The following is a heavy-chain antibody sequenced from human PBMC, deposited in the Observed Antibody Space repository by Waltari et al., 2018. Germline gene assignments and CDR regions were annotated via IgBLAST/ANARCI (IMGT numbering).Heavy chain of an antibody. D-gene: IGHD3-10*02. CDR1: GGSISSYY. Sequence: QVQLQESGPGLVKPSETLSLTCTVSGGSISSYYWSWIRQPPGKGLEWIGYIYYSGSTNYTPSPKSRVTISVDTSKNQFSLKLSSVTAADTAVYYCARGNVRYDTPHWGQGTLVTVSS. CDR3: ARGNVRYDTPH. CDR2: IYYSGST. V-gene: IGHV4-59*01. J-gene: IGHJ4*02.